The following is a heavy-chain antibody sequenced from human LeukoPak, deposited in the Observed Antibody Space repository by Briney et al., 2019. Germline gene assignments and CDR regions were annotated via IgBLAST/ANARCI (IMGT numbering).Heavy chain of an antibody. V-gene: IGHV1-46*01. D-gene: IGHD1-26*01. J-gene: IGHJ6*03. CDR2: INPSGGST. CDR1: GYTFTSYY. Sequence: ASVKVSCKASGYTFTSYYMHWVRRAPGQGLEWMGIINPSGGSTSYAQKFQGRVTMTRDTSTSTVYMELSSLRSEDTAVYYCARDAQEVGGSYHYYYYMDVWGKGTTVTISS. CDR3: ARDAQEVGGSYHYYYYMDV.